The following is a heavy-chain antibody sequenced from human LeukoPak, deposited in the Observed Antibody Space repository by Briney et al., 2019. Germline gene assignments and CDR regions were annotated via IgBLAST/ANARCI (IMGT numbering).Heavy chain of an antibody. CDR2: IYSGGRT. Sequence: GGSLRLSCAASGFTVSSNYMSWVRQAPGKGLEWVSVIYSGGRTYYADSVKGRFTISRDNSKNTLYLQMNSLSAEDTAVYYCARDLVGASHAFDIWGQGTMVTVSS. CDR1: GFTVSSNY. D-gene: IGHD1-26*01. V-gene: IGHV3-53*01. J-gene: IGHJ3*02. CDR3: ARDLVGASHAFDI.